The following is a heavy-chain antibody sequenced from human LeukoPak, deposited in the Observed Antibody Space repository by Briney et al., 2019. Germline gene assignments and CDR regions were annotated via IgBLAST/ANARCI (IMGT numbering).Heavy chain of an antibody. Sequence: GGSLRLSCAASGFTFSSYEMNWVRQAPGKGVEWVSYISSSGSTIYYADSVKGRFTISRDNAKNSLYLQMNSLRAEDTAVYYCARIPRIATPGAYFWGQGTLVTVSS. CDR1: GFTFSSYE. V-gene: IGHV3-48*03. J-gene: IGHJ4*02. CDR2: ISSSGSTI. D-gene: IGHD6-13*01. CDR3: ARIPRIATPGAYF.